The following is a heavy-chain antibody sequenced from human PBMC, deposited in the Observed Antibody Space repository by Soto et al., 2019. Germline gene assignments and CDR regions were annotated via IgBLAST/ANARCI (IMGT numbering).Heavy chain of an antibody. Sequence: EVQLVESGGGLVKPGGSLRLSCAASAFTFSSYSMNWVRQAPGKGLEWVSSISSSSSYIYYADSVKGRFTISRDNAKNSLYLQMNSLRAEDTAVYYCARDPPPGYDHDYWGQGTLVTVSS. CDR3: ARDPPPGYDHDY. J-gene: IGHJ4*02. CDR2: ISSSSSYI. CDR1: AFTFSSYS. D-gene: IGHD5-12*01. V-gene: IGHV3-21*01.